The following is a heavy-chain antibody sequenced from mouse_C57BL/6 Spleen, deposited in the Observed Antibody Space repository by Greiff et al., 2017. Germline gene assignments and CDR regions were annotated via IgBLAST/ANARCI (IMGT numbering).Heavy chain of an antibody. D-gene: IGHD1-1*01. J-gene: IGHJ1*03. V-gene: IGHV5-4*01. Sequence: DVMLVESGGGLVKPGGSLKLSCAASGFTFSSYAMSWVRQTPEKRLEWVATISDGGSYTYYPDNVKGRFTISRDNAKNNLYLQMSHLKSEDTAMYYCARDHTTVVAPYWYFDVWGTGTTVTVSS. CDR3: ARDHTTVVAPYWYFDV. CDR2: ISDGGSYT. CDR1: GFTFSSYA.